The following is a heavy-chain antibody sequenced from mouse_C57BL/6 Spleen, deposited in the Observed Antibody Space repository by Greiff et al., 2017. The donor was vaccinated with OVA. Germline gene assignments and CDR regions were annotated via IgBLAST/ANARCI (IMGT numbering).Heavy chain of an antibody. Sequence: QVQLQQSGAELARPGASVKMSCKASGYTFTSYTMHWVKQRPGQGLEWIGYINPSSGYTKHNQKFKDKATLTADKSSSTAYMQLSSLTSEDSAVYCCADGGDDYDAWMDYWGQGTSVTVSS. CDR3: ADGGDDYDAWMDY. CDR1: GYTFTSYT. J-gene: IGHJ4*01. CDR2: INPSSGYT. V-gene: IGHV1-4*01. D-gene: IGHD2-4*01.